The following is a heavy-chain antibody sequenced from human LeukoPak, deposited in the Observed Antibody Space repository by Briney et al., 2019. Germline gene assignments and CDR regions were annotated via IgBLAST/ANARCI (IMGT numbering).Heavy chain of an antibody. J-gene: IGHJ4*02. Sequence: GGSLRLYCAASGFTFINSYMSWVRQAPGKGLEWVATLWPDGGAVHYLDSVKGRFTIFRDNAENSLYLQMNSLTVGDTAVYYCAKLSGSVTTYDYWGQGTLVTVSS. V-gene: IGHV3-7*01. CDR1: GFTFINSY. D-gene: IGHD3-10*01. CDR3: AKLSGSVTTYDY. CDR2: LWPDGGAV.